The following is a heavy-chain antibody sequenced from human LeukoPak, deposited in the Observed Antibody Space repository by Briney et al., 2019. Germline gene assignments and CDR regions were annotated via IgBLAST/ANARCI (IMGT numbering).Heavy chain of an antibody. CDR1: GFTFSSYG. D-gene: IGHD3-22*01. CDR3: AKGGHDYDSSGYRFDY. CDR2: ISGSGGST. V-gene: IGHV3-23*01. J-gene: IGHJ4*02. Sequence: GGSLRLSCAASGFTFSSYGMSWVRQAPGKGLEWVSGISGSGGSTYYADSVKGRFTISRDNSKNTLYLQMNSLRAEDTAVYYCAKGGHDYDSSGYRFDYWGQGTLVTVSS.